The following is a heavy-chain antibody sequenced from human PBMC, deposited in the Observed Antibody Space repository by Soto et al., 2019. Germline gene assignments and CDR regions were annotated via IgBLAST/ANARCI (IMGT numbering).Heavy chain of an antibody. CDR1: GFTFSSYW. CDR2: INSDGSST. J-gene: IGHJ4*02. Sequence: GGSLRLSCAASGFTFSSYWMHWARQAPGKGLVWVSRINSDGSSTSYADSVKGRFTISRDNAKNTLYLQMNSLRAEDTAVYYCAREQGAHYDFWSGYYTDNYYFDYWGQGTLVTVSS. CDR3: AREQGAHYDFWSGYYTDNYYFDY. D-gene: IGHD3-3*01. V-gene: IGHV3-74*01.